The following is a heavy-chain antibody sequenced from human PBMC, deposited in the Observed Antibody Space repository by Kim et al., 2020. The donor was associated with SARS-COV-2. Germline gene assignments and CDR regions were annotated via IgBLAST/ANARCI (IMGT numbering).Heavy chain of an antibody. J-gene: IGHJ4*02. CDR1: GDSVANNNYY. Sequence: SETLSLTCTVSGDSVANNNYYWSWFRQPPGKGLEWIGYVYYSGRTDYNSSLKSRVTISIDKSKNQFSLKMSSVTAADTAVYYCARDFPSTSALAYWGQGT. CDR3: ARDFPSTSALAY. V-gene: IGHV4-61*01. CDR2: VYYSGRT.